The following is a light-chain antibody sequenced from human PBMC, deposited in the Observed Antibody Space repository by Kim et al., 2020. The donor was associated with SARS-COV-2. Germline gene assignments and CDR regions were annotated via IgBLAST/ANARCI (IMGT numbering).Light chain of an antibody. CDR3: AAWDDSLNVYI. V-gene: IGLV1-47*01. CDR1: SSTVGNNY. Sequence: GHWVSISWSLNSSTVGNNYLSSYQLLPGAAPKLLIYKNKERHSGVPDRCSASKSGTSASLSISVLRSEDEADYYCAAWDDSLNVYIFGGGTKVTVL. CDR2: KNK. J-gene: IGLJ2*01.